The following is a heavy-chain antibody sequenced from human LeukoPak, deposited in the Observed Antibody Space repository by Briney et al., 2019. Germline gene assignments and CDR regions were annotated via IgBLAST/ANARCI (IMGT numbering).Heavy chain of an antibody. Sequence: GESLKISCKGSGYSFTSYWIGWVRQMPGKGLEWMGIIYPGDSDTRYSPSFQGQVTISADKSISTAYLQWSSLKASDTAMYYCATSLTGYFGTHNWFDPWGQGTLVTVSS. J-gene: IGHJ5*02. V-gene: IGHV5-51*01. D-gene: IGHD3-9*01. CDR2: IYPGDSDT. CDR1: GYSFTSYW. CDR3: ATSLTGYFGTHNWFDP.